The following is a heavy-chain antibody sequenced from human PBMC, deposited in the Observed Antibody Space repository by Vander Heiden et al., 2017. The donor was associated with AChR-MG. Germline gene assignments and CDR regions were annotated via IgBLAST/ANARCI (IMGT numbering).Heavy chain of an antibody. CDR2: NSYSGST. CDR3: ARAVRSVAIDGILYYINV. CDR1: GGSLSRPDYF. D-gene: IGHD6-6*01. Sequence: QVQLQESGPGPVKPSETLSLTCTVAGGSLSRPDYFWTWLRQPPRKTLDWTGPNSYSGSTSYNPSVRGRVTISIDTSQSQFYLKLNSLTAADTAVYYCARAVRSVAIDGILYYINVWGKGTSVTVSS. J-gene: IGHJ6*03. V-gene: IGHV4-61*08.